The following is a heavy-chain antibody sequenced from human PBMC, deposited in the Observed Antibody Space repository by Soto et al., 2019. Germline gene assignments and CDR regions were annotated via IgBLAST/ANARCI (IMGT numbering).Heavy chain of an antibody. J-gene: IGHJ4*02. CDR2: IYYSGST. CDR1: GGSFSGYY. D-gene: IGHD3-16*01. Sequence: PSETLSLTCTVYGGSFSGYYWTWIRQHPGKGLEWIGYIYYSGSTYYNPSLKSRVAISVDTSKNQFSLKLSSVTAADTAVYYCALRLGDPGRLYFDYWGQGTLVTVSS. CDR3: ALRLGDPGRLYFDY. V-gene: IGHV4-59*06.